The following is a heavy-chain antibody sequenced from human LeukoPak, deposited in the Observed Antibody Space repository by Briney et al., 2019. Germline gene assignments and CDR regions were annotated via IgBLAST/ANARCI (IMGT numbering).Heavy chain of an antibody. CDR1: VFTFSSYA. CDR2: ISGSGGST. V-gene: IGHV3-23*01. D-gene: IGHD3-16*02. J-gene: IGHJ4*02. Sequence: GGSLRLSCAASVFTFSSYAMSWVRQAPGKGLEWVSAISGSGGSTYYADSVKGRFTISRDNSKNTLYLQMNSLRAEYTAVYYCAKDRGVWGSYRYYFDYWGQGTLVTVSS. CDR3: AKDRGVWGSYRYYFDY.